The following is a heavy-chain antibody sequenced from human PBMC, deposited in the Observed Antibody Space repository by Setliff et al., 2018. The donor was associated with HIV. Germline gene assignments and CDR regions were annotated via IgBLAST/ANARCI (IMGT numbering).Heavy chain of an antibody. CDR1: GDSVNDRSYF. V-gene: IGHV4-39*07. CDR3: ARGGANGALIGFDY. D-gene: IGHD3-9*01. J-gene: IGHJ4*02. Sequence: SETLSLTCTVSGDSVNDRSYFWGWIRQPPGKGLEWIGTFYYNGDSRYNPSLKSRVTISVDTSKNQFSLKLSSVTAADTAVHYCARGGANGALIGFDYWGQGTLVTVSS. CDR2: FYYNGDS.